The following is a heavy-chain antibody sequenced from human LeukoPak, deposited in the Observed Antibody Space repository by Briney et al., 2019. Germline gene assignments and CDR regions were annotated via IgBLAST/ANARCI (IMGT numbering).Heavy chain of an antibody. CDR3: ARDDYDDSTRGLDY. J-gene: IGHJ4*02. D-gene: IGHD4-17*01. V-gene: IGHV4-4*07. CDR1: GVSLSSFY. CDR2: IYATGNT. Sequence: KTSETLSLTCTVSGVSLSSFYWTWIRQPAGKGLEWIGRIYATGNTNFNPSLKSRVTMSIDTSKNQFSLKLSSVTAADTAVYYCARDDYDDSTRGLDYWGQGTLVTVSS.